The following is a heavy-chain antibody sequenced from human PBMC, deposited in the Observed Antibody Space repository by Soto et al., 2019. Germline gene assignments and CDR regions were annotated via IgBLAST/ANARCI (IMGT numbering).Heavy chain of an antibody. D-gene: IGHD2-2*02. J-gene: IGHJ4*02. CDR3: AAGGYCSSTSCYNFFDY. CDR1: GYSFATYW. CDR2: IYPGDSDN. V-gene: IGHV5-51*01. Sequence: PGESLKIYCKGSGYSFATYWIRWVRQMPGKGLEWVGIIYPGDSDNRYSPSFQGPVTISADKAISTAYLQWSSLKASDTAMYYCAAGGYCSSTSCYNFFDYWGQGTVVTVSS.